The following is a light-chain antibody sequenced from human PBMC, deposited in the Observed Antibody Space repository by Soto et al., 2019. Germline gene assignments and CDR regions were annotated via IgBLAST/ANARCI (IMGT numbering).Light chain of an antibody. CDR2: DVS. V-gene: IGLV2-14*01. Sequence: ALTQPASVSGSPGQSITISCTGTSSDVGGYNYVSWYQKHPGKAPKLMIYDVSNRPSGVSNRFSGSKSGNTASLTISGLQAEDEADYYCSSYTSSSTLYVFGTGTKVTVL. CDR3: SSYTSSSTLYV. CDR1: SSDVGGYNY. J-gene: IGLJ1*01.